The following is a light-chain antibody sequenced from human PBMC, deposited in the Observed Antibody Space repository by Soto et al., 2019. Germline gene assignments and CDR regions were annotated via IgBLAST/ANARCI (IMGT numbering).Light chain of an antibody. V-gene: IGKV3-11*01. CDR1: QSVTVN. CDR2: GIS. Sequence: ILLTPSPSTLSLSPWEGVTLSCMASQSVTVNSLAWYQQKPGQAPRLLIYGISTRATGIPARFSGSGSGTDFTLTISSLEPEDFAVYYCQQRSNWPPALTFGGGTKVDIK. J-gene: IGKJ4*01. CDR3: QQRSNWPPALT.